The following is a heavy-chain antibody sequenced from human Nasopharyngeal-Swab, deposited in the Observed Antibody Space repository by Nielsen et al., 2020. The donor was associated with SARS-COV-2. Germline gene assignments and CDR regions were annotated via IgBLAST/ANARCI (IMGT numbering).Heavy chain of an antibody. D-gene: IGHD3-22*01. V-gene: IGHV1-69*13. CDR2: IIPIFGTA. J-gene: IGHJ4*02. CDR1: GGTFSSYA. CDR3: ARGTQYYYDSSGYYTAPFDY. Sequence: SVKVSCKASGGTFSSYAISWVRQAPGQGLEWMGGIIPIFGTANYAQKFQGRVTITADESTSTAYMELSSLRSEDAAVYYCARGTQYYYDSSGYYTAPFDYWGQGTLVTVSS.